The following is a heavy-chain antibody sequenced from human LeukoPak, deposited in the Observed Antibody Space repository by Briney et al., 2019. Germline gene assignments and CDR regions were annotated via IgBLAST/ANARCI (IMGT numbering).Heavy chain of an antibody. Sequence: GGSLRLSCAASGFSFRDYTMNWVRQAPGKGLEWLASISSSSSYIYFANSVRGRFTISRDNAKNSLYLQMNSLRAEDTAVYYCAKDSPSRTATAEVPVDYWGQGTLVTVSS. J-gene: IGHJ4*02. D-gene: IGHD6-25*01. CDR3: AKDSPSRTATAEVPVDY. CDR2: ISSSSSYI. V-gene: IGHV3-21*01. CDR1: GFSFRDYT.